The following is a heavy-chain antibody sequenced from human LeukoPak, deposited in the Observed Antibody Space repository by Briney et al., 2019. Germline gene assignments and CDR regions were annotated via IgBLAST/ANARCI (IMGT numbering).Heavy chain of an antibody. CDR2: IFHSGST. Sequence: PSETLSLTCTVSGGSIISGGYSWSWIRQPPGKGLEWLGYIFHSGSTYYNPSLKSRVTISVDTSKNQFSLKLSSVTAADTAVYYCAREGTSGTHLNWFDPWGQGTLVTVSS. CDR1: GGSIISGGYS. J-gene: IGHJ5*02. V-gene: IGHV4-30-2*01. CDR3: AREGTSGTHLNWFDP. D-gene: IGHD1-1*01.